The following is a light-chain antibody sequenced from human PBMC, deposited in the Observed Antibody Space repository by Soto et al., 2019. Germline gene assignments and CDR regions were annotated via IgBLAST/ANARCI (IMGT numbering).Light chain of an antibody. CDR1: ISDVGYHNL. V-gene: IGLV2-23*02. Sequence: QSALTQPASVSGSPGQSITISCTGTISDVGYHNLVSWYQQHSGKAPKLMIYEVSKRPSGVSNLFSGSKSGNTASLTISGLQAEDEADYYCCSYAGSNTWVFGGGTKLTVL. CDR2: EVS. J-gene: IGLJ3*02. CDR3: CSYAGSNTWV.